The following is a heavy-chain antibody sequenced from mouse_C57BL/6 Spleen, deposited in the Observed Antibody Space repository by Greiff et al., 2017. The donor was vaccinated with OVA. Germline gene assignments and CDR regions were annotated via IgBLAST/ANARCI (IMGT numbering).Heavy chain of an antibody. V-gene: IGHV6-3*01. J-gene: IGHJ1*03. CDR2: IILKSDNYAT. D-gene: IGHD4-1*01. CDR1: GFTFSNYW. CDR3: TGAWGYFDV. Sequence: EVKLMESGGGLVQPGGSMKLSCVASGFTFSNYWMNWVRQSPEKGLEWVAQIILKSDNYATHYAESVKGRFTISRDDSKSSVYLQMNNLRAEDTGIYYCTGAWGYFDVWGTGTTVTVSS.